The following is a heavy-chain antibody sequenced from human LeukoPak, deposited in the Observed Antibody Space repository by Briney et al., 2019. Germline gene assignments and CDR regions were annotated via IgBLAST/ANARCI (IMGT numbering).Heavy chain of an antibody. CDR2: ISGSGGST. D-gene: IGHD3-10*01. J-gene: IGHJ4*02. CDR1: GSTFSSYG. V-gene: IGHV3-23*01. CDR3: AKDTSGGDY. Sequence: GGTLRLSCAASGSTFSSYGMSWVRQAPGKGLEWVSTISGSGGSTFYADSVKGRFTTSRDNSKNTLYLQMNSLRAEDTAVYHCAKDTSGGDYWGQGTLVTVSS.